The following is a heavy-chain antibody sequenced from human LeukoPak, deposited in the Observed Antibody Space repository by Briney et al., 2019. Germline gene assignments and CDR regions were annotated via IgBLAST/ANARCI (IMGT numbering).Heavy chain of an antibody. CDR1: GYTFTGYY. CDR2: INPNSGGT. Sequence: GASVKVSCKASGYTFTGYYMHWVRQAPGQGLEWMGWINPNSGGTNYAQKFQGRVTMTRDTSISTAYMELSRLRSDDTAVYYCARDSSWNHGEYFDYWGQGTLVTVSS. D-gene: IGHD1-1*01. CDR3: ARDSSWNHGEYFDY. V-gene: IGHV1-2*02. J-gene: IGHJ4*02.